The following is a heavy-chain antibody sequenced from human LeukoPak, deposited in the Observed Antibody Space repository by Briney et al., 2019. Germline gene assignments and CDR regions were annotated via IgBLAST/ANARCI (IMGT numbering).Heavy chain of an antibody. V-gene: IGHV3-21*01. D-gene: IGHD6-19*01. CDR3: ARGSGSGWSLGWFDP. J-gene: IGHJ5*02. Sequence: GGSLRLSCAASGFTFSSYGMYWVRQAPGKGLEWVSSISSSSSYIYYADSVKGRFTISRDNAKNSLYLQMNSLRAEDTAVYYCARGSGSGWSLGWFDPWGQGTLVTVSP. CDR2: ISSSSSYI. CDR1: GFTFSSYG.